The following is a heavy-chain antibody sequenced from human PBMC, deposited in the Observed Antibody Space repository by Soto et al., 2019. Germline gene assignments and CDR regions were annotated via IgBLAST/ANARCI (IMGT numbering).Heavy chain of an antibody. Sequence: KPSETLSLTCTVSNDSISTYYWTWIRQPPGKGLEWIGFIYYSGSTNYNPSLQSRVTISVDTSKNQFSLKMNSVTAADTAVYYCARPGRDWGALHYWGQGTLVTVSS. D-gene: IGHD7-27*01. CDR3: ARPGRDWGALHY. J-gene: IGHJ4*02. V-gene: IGHV4-59*08. CDR1: NDSISTYY. CDR2: IYYSGST.